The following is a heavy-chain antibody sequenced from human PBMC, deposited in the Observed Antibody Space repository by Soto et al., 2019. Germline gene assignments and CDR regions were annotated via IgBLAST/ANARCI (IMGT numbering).Heavy chain of an antibody. Sequence: QVHLVESGGGLVKPGGSLRLSCAASGFSISDFYMSWVRQIPGKGLEWISYISGRSDVIHYVDSVKGRFTVSRDNARNSVFLQMDRLTAEDSGIYFCARERAPDIRFASWGQGTLVTVSS. CDR1: GFSISDFY. D-gene: IGHD3-3*01. CDR3: ARERAPDIRFAS. J-gene: IGHJ5*02. V-gene: IGHV3-11*01. CDR2: ISGRSDVI.